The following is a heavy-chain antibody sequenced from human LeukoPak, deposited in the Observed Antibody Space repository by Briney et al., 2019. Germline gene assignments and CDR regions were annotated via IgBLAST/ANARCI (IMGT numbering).Heavy chain of an antibody. D-gene: IGHD4-17*01. CDR1: GFTFSSYE. V-gene: IGHV3-48*03. J-gene: IGHJ5*02. Sequence: AGGSLRLSCAASGFTFSSYEMNWVRQAPGKGLEWVSYISSSGSTIYYADSVKGRFTISRDNAKNSLYLQMNSLRAEDTAVYYCARDYGDYIFHWFDPWGQGTLVTVSS. CDR3: ARDYGDYIFHWFDP. CDR2: ISSSGSTI.